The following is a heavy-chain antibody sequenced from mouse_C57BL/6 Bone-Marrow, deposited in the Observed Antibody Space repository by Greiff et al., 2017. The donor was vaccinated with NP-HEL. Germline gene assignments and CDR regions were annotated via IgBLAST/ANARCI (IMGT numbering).Heavy chain of an antibody. CDR1: GYAFSSYW. J-gene: IGHJ4*01. D-gene: IGHD1-1*01. CDR3: ARGDYGSSRFGDAIDN. Sequence: QVHVKQSGAELVKPGASVKISCKASGYAFSSYWMNWVKERPGKGLEWIGQIYPGDGDTKYNGKFKGKATLTADKSSSTAYMQVSSLTSEDSAVYFCARGDYGSSRFGDAIDNWGQGTSVTVSS. V-gene: IGHV1-80*01. CDR2: IYPGDGDT.